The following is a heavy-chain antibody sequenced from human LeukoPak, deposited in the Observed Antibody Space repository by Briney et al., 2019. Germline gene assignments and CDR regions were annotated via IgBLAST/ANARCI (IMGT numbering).Heavy chain of an antibody. Sequence: PGGSLGLSCAASGFTFSSYAMHWVRQAPGKGLEWVAVISYDGSNKYYADSVKGRFTISRDNSKNTLYLQMNSLRAEDTAVYYCARELANNEYYDFWSGQGHWGQGTLVTVSS. J-gene: IGHJ4*02. CDR3: ARELANNEYYDFWSGQGH. CDR2: ISYDGSNK. D-gene: IGHD3-3*01. CDR1: GFTFSSYA. V-gene: IGHV3-30*04.